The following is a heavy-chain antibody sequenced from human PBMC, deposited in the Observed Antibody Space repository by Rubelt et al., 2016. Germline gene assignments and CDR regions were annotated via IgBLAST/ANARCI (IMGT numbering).Heavy chain of an antibody. CDR3: ARVTTVTNDNWFDP. CDR2: IAPSDSYS. Sequence: EVQLVQSGAEVKKPGESLRISCKGSGYSFTSYWISWVRQMPGKGLEWMGRIAPSDSYSNYSPSFEGHVPSAADKSISTAYLQWSSLKASDTAMYYCARVTTVTNDNWFDPWGQGTLVTVSS. D-gene: IGHD4-17*01. CDR1: GYSFTSYW. J-gene: IGHJ5*02. V-gene: IGHV5-10-1*03.